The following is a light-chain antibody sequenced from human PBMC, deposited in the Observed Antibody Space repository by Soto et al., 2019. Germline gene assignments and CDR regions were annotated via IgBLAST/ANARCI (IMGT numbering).Light chain of an antibody. CDR3: QQYDTWPPT. Sequence: EIVMTQSPATLSVTPGEGVTLSCRASQSVNSKLAWYQQKPGQAPRVLIYDVSRRATGIAARFSGSGAGTEFTLTLSSLQFEDFAVYWCQQYDTWPPTFGQGAKVEVE. CDR2: DVS. J-gene: IGKJ1*01. CDR1: QSVNSK. V-gene: IGKV3-15*01.